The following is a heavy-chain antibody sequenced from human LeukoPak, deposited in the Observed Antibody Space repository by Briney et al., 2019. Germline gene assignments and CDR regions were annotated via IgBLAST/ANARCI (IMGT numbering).Heavy chain of an antibody. Sequence: AASVKVSCKASGYTFTSYGISWVRQAPGQGLEWMGWISAYNGNTNYAQKLQGRVTMTTDTSTSTAYMELRSLRSDDTAVYYCARVPLYDSSGYYANYYYYGMDVWAKGPRSPSP. V-gene: IGHV1-18*01. D-gene: IGHD3-22*01. CDR1: GYTFTSYG. CDR3: ARVPLYDSSGYYANYYYYGMDV. CDR2: ISAYNGNT. J-gene: IGHJ6*02.